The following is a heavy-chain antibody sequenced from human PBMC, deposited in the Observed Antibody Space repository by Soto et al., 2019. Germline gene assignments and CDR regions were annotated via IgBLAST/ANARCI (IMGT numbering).Heavy chain of an antibody. CDR1: GGSMNIGGHS. D-gene: IGHD3-22*01. CDR2: VYYSGTT. V-gene: IGHV4-30-2*06. Sequence: SETLSLTCSASGGSMNIGGHSWNWIRQSAGKGLVWIGFVYYSGTTYYNPALSSRVTISVDRAKSHFSLQQRSVTAADTPVYFCARGLFGYDDGIYPRPDSWFDPWRQGPLVTVSS. CDR3: ARGLFGYDDGIYPRPDSWFDP. J-gene: IGHJ5*02.